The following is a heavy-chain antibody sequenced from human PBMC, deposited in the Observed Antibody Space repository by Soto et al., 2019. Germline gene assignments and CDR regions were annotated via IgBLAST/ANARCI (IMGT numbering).Heavy chain of an antibody. CDR1: GGSISSSSYY. Sequence: SETLSLTCTVSGGSISSSSYYWGWIRQPPGKGLEWIGSIYYSGSTYYNPSLKSRVTISVDTSKNQFSLKLSSVTAADTAVYYCASGKNTYYDFWSGSSPWYFDYWGQGTLVTVSS. CDR2: IYYSGST. J-gene: IGHJ4*02. CDR3: ASGKNTYYDFWSGSSPWYFDY. V-gene: IGHV4-39*01. D-gene: IGHD3-3*01.